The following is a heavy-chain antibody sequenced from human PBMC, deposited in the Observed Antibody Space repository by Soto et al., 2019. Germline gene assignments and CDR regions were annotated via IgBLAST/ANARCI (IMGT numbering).Heavy chain of an antibody. Sequence: GASVKVSCKASGYTFTSYGISWVRQAPGQGLEWMGWISAYNGNTNYAQKLQGRVTMTTDTSTSTAYMELGSLRSDDTAVYYCARDKGYSSGWYFWYFDLWGRGTLVTVSS. V-gene: IGHV1-18*01. CDR2: ISAYNGNT. J-gene: IGHJ2*01. D-gene: IGHD6-19*01. CDR3: ARDKGYSSGWYFWYFDL. CDR1: GYTFTSYG.